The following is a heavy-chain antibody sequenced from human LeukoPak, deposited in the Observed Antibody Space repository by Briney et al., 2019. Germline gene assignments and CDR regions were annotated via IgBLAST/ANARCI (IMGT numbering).Heavy chain of an antibody. CDR3: ARDAHDSSGYYGGVVSDV. D-gene: IGHD3-22*01. CDR1: GYTFTTYG. V-gene: IGHV1-18*01. CDR2: ISAYNGNT. J-gene: IGHJ3*01. Sequence: ASVKVSSTASGYTFTTYGISWVRQAPGQGLEWMGWISAYNGNTNYAQKLQGRVTMTTDTSTSTAYMELRSLRSDDTAVYYCARDAHDSSGYYGGVVSDVWSQGTMVTVSS.